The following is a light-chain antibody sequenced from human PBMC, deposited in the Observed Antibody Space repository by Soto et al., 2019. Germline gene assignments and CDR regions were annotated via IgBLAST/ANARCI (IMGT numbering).Light chain of an antibody. J-gene: IGLJ1*01. CDR2: RTF. CDR3: AAWDDTLDEYV. V-gene: IGLV1-44*01. CDR1: ASNIGSKT. Sequence: ALTQPPSASGTPGQRVTISCSGSASNIGSKTVDWYQHLPGTAPKLLIHRTFQRPSGVPARFSGSKSDTSASLAISGLQSEDEADYYRAAWDDTLDEYVFGTGTKVTVL.